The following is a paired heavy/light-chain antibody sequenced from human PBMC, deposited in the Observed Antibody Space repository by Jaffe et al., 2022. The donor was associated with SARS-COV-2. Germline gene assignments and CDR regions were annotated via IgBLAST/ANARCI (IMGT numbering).Light chain of an antibody. CDR3: QQYNNLPFT. V-gene: IGKV1-33*01. CDR1: QDISND. CDR2: DAS. Sequence: DIQMTQSPSSLSASVGDRVTITCQASQDISNDLNWYQQKPGKAPKLLIYDASNLETGVPSRFGGSGSGTDFTFTISSLQPEDLATYYCQQYNNLPFTFGPGTKVDLK. J-gene: IGKJ3*01.
Heavy chain of an antibody. V-gene: IGHV1-3*01. CDR1: GYNFPSYT. CDR3: ARVGYGSSWGRFDA. J-gene: IGHJ5*02. Sequence: QVQLVQSGAEVKKPGASVKVSCKASGYNFPSYTIHWVRQAPGQRLEWMGWINAGNGDTIYSQKFQGRVTITRDTSASMAYMELISLRSEDTAVYYCARVGYGSSWGRFDAWGQGTLVTVSS. D-gene: IGHD6-19*01. CDR2: INAGNGDT.